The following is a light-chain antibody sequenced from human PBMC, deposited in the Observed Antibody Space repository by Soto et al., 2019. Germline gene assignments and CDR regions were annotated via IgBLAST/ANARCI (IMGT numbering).Light chain of an antibody. CDR2: GAS. J-gene: IGKJ1*01. V-gene: IGKV3-15*01. CDR3: QQYNNWPET. Sequence: EIVMTQSPATLSVSPGERATLSCTASQSVSSNLAWYQQKPGPAPRLLIYGASTRATGIPGRFSGSGSGTEFTLTISSLQSEDFAVYYCQQYNNWPETFGQGTKVEIK. CDR1: QSVSSN.